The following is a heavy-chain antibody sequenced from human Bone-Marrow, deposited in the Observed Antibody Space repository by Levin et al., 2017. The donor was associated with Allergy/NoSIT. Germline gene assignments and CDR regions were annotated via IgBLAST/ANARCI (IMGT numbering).Heavy chain of an antibody. CDR3: ARGPIGYSSEEGFDY. CDR2: INHSGST. Sequence: PSETLSLTCAVYGGSFSGYYWSWIRQPPGKGLEWIGEINHSGSTNYNPSLKSRVTISVDTSKNQFSLKLSSVTAADTAVYYCARGPIGYSSEEGFDYWGQGTLVTVSS. J-gene: IGHJ4*02. CDR1: GGSFSGYY. D-gene: IGHD6-25*01. V-gene: IGHV4-34*01.